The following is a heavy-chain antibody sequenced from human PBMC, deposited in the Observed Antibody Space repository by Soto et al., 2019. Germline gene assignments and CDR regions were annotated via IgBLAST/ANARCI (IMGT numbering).Heavy chain of an antibody. CDR2: ISTYSGDT. CDR3: ARHHGPTTSENWFDP. Sequence: QVHLVQSGVEVKTPGASVKVSCQASGSTFFTYDISWVRQAPGHGLEWMGWISTYSGDTKYAQKFQGRVTMTTDTATTTASLELRSLRSDDTAVYYCARHHGPTTSENWFDPWGQGTLVTVSS. CDR1: GSTFFTYD. J-gene: IGHJ5*02. D-gene: IGHD5-12*01. V-gene: IGHV1-18*01.